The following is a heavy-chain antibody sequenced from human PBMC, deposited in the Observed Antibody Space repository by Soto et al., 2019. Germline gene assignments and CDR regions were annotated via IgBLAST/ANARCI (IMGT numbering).Heavy chain of an antibody. V-gene: IGHV4-59*01. CDR1: GGSISSYY. CDR2: IYYSGST. D-gene: IGHD3-22*01. Sequence: PSETLSLTCTVSGGSISSYYWSWIRQPPGKGLEWIGYIYYSGSTNYNPSLKSRVTISVDTSKNQFSLKLSSVTAADTAVYYCARVPNDSSGYYVDYWGQGTLVTVSS. J-gene: IGHJ4*02. CDR3: ARVPNDSSGYYVDY.